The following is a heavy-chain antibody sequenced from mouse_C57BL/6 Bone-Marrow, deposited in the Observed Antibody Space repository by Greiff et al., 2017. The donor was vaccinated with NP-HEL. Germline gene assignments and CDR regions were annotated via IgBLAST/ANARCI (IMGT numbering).Heavy chain of an antibody. CDR1: GYTFTSYW. Sequence: VQLQQPGAELVKPGASVKLSCKASGYTFTSYWMHWVKQRPGQGLEWIGMIHPNSGSTNYNEKFKSKATLTVDKSSSTAYMQLSSLTSEDSAVYYCARYVSSSYYFDYWGQGTTLTVSS. J-gene: IGHJ2*01. CDR3: ARYVSSSYYFDY. V-gene: IGHV1-64*01. CDR2: IHPNSGST. D-gene: IGHD1-1*01.